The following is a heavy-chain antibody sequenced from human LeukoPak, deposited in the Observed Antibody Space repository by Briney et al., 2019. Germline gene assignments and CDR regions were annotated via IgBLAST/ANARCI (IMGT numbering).Heavy chain of an antibody. J-gene: IGHJ6*03. Sequence: ASVKVSCKASGYTFTSYGISWVRQAPGQGLEWMGWISAYNGNTNYAQKLQGRVTMTTDTSTSTAYMELRSLRSDDTAVYYCARAVPSGSYYNYYYYYMDVWGKGTTVTVSS. CDR3: ARAVPSGSYYNYYYYYMDV. D-gene: IGHD1-26*01. CDR1: GYTFTSYG. CDR2: ISAYNGNT. V-gene: IGHV1-18*01.